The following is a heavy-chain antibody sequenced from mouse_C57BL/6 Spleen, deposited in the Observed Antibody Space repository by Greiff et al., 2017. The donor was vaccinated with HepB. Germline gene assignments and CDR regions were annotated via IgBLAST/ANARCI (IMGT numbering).Heavy chain of an antibody. CDR2: IDPETGGT. CDR1: GYTFTDYE. Sequence: QQSGAELVRPGASVTLSCKASGYTFTDYEMHWVKQTPVHGLEWIGAIDPETGGTAYNQKFKGKAILTADKSSSTAYMELRSLTSEDSAVYYCTYYYAMDYWGQGTSVTVSS. J-gene: IGHJ4*01. CDR3: TYYYAMDY. V-gene: IGHV1-15*01.